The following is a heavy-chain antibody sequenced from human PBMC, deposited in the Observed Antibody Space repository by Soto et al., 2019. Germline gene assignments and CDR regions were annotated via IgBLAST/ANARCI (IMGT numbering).Heavy chain of an antibody. V-gene: IGHV4-30-4*01. J-gene: IGHJ4*02. Sequence: SETLSLTCTVSGGSISSGDYYWSWIRQPPGKGLEWIGYIYYSGSTYYNPSLKSRITISIDTSKNQFSLKLSSVTAADTAVYYCARVHGRSYLDYWGQRTVVTVSS. CDR3: ARVHGRSYLDY. CDR1: GGSISSGDYY. D-gene: IGHD3-16*02. CDR2: IYYSGST.